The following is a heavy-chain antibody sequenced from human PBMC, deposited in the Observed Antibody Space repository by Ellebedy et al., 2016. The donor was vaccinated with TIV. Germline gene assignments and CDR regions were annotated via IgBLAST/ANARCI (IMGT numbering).Heavy chain of an antibody. CDR1: GFTFSSYS. V-gene: IGHV3-21*04. J-gene: IGHJ4*02. D-gene: IGHD2-2*01. CDR3: AKGRRGYCSSTSCYAPAH. CDR2: ISSSSSYI. Sequence: GGSLRLXXAASGFTFSSYSMNWVRQAPGKGLEWVSSISSSSSYIYYADSVKGRFTISRDNAKNSLYLQMNSLRAEDTAVYYCAKGRRGYCSSTSCYAPAHWGQGTLVTVSS.